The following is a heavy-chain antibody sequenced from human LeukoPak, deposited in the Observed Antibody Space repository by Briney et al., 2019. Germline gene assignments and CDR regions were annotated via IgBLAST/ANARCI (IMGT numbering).Heavy chain of an antibody. CDR3: ARSPSGYDRLIDY. J-gene: IGHJ4*02. D-gene: IGHD5-12*01. CDR1: GYTFTNYG. V-gene: IGHV1-18*04. Sequence: ASVKVSCKASGYTFTNYGFGWVRQAPGQGLEWMGWISAYNGNTGYAQKFQGRVTMTTDTSTSTAYMELRSLTSDDTAVYYCARSPSGYDRLIDYWGQGTLVTVSS. CDR2: ISAYNGNT.